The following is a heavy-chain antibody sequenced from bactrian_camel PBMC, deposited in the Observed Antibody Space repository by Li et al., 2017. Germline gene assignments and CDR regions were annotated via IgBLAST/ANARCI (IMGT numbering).Heavy chain of an antibody. CDR1: GFTFSSYY. J-gene: IGHJ6*01. CDR2: INSDGSKT. Sequence: VQLVESGGGLVQPGGSLRLSCEASGFTFSSYYMSWVRQAPGKGLEWVSSINSDGSKTYYEDSVKGRCAISRDNANNTVYLQMNSLESEDTAVYYCAADAQYGLGTRSDFGYWGQGTQVTVS. CDR3: AADAQYGLGTRSDFGY. V-gene: IGHV3-2*01. D-gene: IGHD5*01.